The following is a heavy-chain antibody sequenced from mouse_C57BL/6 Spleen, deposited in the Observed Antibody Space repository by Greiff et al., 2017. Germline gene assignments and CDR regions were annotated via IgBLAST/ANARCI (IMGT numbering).Heavy chain of an antibody. CDR2: INPSTGGT. J-gene: IGHJ2*01. CDR1: GYSFTGYY. Sequence: VQLQQSGPELVKPGASVKISCKASGYSFTGYYMNWVKQSPEKSLEWIGEINPSTGGTTYNQKFKAKATLTVDKSSSTAYMQLKSLTSEDSAVYYCARGESKRYFDYWGQGTTLTVAS. CDR3: ARGESKRYFDY. D-gene: IGHD2-5*01. V-gene: IGHV1-42*01.